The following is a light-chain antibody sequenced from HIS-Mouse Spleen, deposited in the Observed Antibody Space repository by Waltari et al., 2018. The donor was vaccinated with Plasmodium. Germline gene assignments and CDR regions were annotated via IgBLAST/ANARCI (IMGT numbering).Light chain of an antibody. J-gene: IGKJ5*01. Sequence: AIRMTQSTTSLSASTGDRVTITCRARQGISSYLAWYHQKPWKAPKLLIYAASTLQSGVPSRFSGSGSGTDFTLTISCLQSEDFATYYCQQYYSYPITFGQGTRLEIK. CDR2: AAS. CDR3: QQYYSYPIT. V-gene: IGKV1-8*01. CDR1: QGISSY.